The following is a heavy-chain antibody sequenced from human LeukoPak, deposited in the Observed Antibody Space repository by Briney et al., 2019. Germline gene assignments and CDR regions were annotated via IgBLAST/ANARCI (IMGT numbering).Heavy chain of an antibody. D-gene: IGHD3-10*01. V-gene: IGHV4-4*07. CDR3: AREGVLLWFGELLSNWFDP. J-gene: IGHJ5*02. CDR2: IYTSGST. CDR1: GGSISSYY. Sequence: PSETLSLTCTVSGGSISSYYWSWIRQPAGKGLEWIGRIYTSGSTNYNPSLKSRVTMSVDTSKNQFPLKLSSVTAADTAVYYCAREGVLLWFGELLSNWFDPWGQGTLVTVSS.